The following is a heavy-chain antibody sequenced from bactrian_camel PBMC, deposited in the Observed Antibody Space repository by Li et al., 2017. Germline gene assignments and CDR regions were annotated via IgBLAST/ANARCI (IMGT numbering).Heavy chain of an antibody. Sequence: QVQLVESGGGSVQAGGSLRLSCRASGSIYGDACVGWFRQAPGQEREEVAAIDRDGSTSYADFVKDRFTISIDKTTNTLFLQMSNLEPDDTAMYYCVAMAAREGHKANRGLCDTDGISFQGQGTQV. D-gene: IGHD3*01. CDR2: IDRDGST. V-gene: IGHV3S53*01. J-gene: IGHJ4*01. CDR1: GSIYGDAC.